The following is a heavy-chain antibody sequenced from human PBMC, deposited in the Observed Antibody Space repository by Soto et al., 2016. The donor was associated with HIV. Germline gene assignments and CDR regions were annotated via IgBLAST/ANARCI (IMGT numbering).Heavy chain of an antibody. V-gene: IGHV3-23*01. CDR2: ISGSGGST. Sequence: EVQLLESGGGLVQPGGSLRLSCAASGFTFNNYAMSWVRQAPGKGLEWVSTISGSGGSTYYADSVKGRFTISRDNSKNTLYLQMNSLRSEDTAVYYCAKATSGLYSSGRRHFDYWGQGTLVTVSS. CDR1: GFTFNNYA. CDR3: AKATSGLYSSGRRHFDY. J-gene: IGHJ4*02. D-gene: IGHD6-25*01.